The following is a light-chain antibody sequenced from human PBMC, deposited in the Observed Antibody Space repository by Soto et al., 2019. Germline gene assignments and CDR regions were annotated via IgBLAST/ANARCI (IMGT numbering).Light chain of an antibody. Sequence: EIVMTQSPATLSVSPGERATLSCRASQSVYTTLAWYQQKPGQAPRLLIYGASTRATGIPARFSGTGSATEFTLIISSLQSEDSAVYYCQQYNKWPLTFGGGTKVEI. J-gene: IGKJ4*01. CDR1: QSVYTT. CDR3: QQYNKWPLT. V-gene: IGKV3-15*01. CDR2: GAS.